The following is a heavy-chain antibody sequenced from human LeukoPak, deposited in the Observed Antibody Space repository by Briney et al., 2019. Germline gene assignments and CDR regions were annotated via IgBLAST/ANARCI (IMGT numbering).Heavy chain of an antibody. CDR3: ARDRGVLSGYSSSWYSFNWFDP. V-gene: IGHV1-69*04. CDR1: AYTFNAYL. CDR2: MISILGIA. D-gene: IGHD6-13*01. J-gene: IGHJ5*02. Sequence: ASVKVSCKTSAYTFNAYLIHGVRQAPGQGREWMGRMISILGIANYAQKFQGRVTITADKSTSTAYMELSSLRSEDTAVYYCARDRGVLSGYSSSWYSFNWFDPWGQGTLVTVSS.